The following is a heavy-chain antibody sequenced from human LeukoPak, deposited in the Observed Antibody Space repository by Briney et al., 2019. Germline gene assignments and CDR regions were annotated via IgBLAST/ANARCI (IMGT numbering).Heavy chain of an antibody. Sequence: SETLSLTCTVNGGTFSDYNWNWIRHPPGKGLEWIGQITHSGSTNYNPSLKSRVTVSLDTSKKHLSLKLNSVTAADTAVYYCARVGASAFDIWGPGTMVTVSS. CDR2: ITHSGST. J-gene: IGHJ3*02. CDR1: GGTFSDYN. D-gene: IGHD3-10*01. V-gene: IGHV4-34*01. CDR3: ARVGASAFDI.